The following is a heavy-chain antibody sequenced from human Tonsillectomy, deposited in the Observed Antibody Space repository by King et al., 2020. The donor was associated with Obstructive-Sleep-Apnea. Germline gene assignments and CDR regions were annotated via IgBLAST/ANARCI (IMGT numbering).Heavy chain of an antibody. Sequence: VQLVESGGGLVKPGGSMRLSCAASGFTFSSYSMNWVRQAPGKGLEWVSSISSSSRYIYYADSVKGRFTISRDNAKKSLYLQMNSLRAEDTAVYYCARDMAVAGHNCLDYWGQGTLVTVSS. CDR1: GFTFSSYS. D-gene: IGHD6-19*01. CDR2: ISSSSRYI. J-gene: IGHJ4*02. V-gene: IGHV3-21*01. CDR3: ARDMAVAGHNCLDY.